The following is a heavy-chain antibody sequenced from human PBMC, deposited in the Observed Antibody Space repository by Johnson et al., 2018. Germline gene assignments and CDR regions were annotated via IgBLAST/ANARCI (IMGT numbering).Heavy chain of an antibody. CDR3: ARGDHYYFSSGLGNY. J-gene: IGHJ4*02. CDR1: GFTFGDYH. D-gene: IGHD3-22*01. V-gene: IGHV3-49*05. Sequence: VQLVQSGGGLVNPGRSLRLSCSASGFTFGDYHMSWFRQAPGKGLEWVGFIRSTAYSETTEYAASVKGRFTVSRDDSKGIAFLQMNSLKTEDTAVYYCARGDHYYFSSGLGNYWGQGTLVTVSS. CDR2: IRSTAYSETT.